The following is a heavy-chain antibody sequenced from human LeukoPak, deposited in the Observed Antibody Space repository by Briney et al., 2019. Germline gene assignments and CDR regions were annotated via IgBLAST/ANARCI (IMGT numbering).Heavy chain of an antibody. V-gene: IGHV1-2*06. CDR3: ARDRTGALFFDY. CDR2: INPNSGGT. Sequence: ASVKVSCKASGYTFTDYFMHWVRQAPGQGLEWMGRINPNSGGTNYAQKFQGRVTMTRDTSISTAYMELSGLRSDDTAVYYCARDRTGALFFDYWGQGTLVTGSS. D-gene: IGHD2-8*02. CDR1: GYTFTDYF. J-gene: IGHJ4*02.